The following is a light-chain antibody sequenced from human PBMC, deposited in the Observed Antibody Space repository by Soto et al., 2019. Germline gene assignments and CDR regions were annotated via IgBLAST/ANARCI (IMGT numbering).Light chain of an antibody. V-gene: IGKV3-15*01. CDR1: QSVSSN. J-gene: IGKJ5*01. CDR3: QQYYIVFTIT. Sequence: EIEVNHAPNDLSGSAVYTATLSCRASQSVSSNLAWYQQKPGQAPRLLIYGAYTRAAGVQARFGGSGSGTEFALTITSLQSEDIALYYFQQYYIVFTITFCQGTLLDIK. CDR2: GAY.